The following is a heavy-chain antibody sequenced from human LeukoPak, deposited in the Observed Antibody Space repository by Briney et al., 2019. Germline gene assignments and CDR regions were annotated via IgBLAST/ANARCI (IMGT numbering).Heavy chain of an antibody. J-gene: IGHJ4*02. CDR2: IYSESAGGPT. Sequence: GGSLRLSCAASGFTFSKARTNCVRQAPGEGLEWVGRIYSESAGGPTEYAAPVKGRFTISRDDSKNMMWLQMNSLKTEDTAVYYCTRGSNSDSSSDFDQWGQGTLVTVSP. CDR1: GFTFSKAR. V-gene: IGHV3-15*01. D-gene: IGHD3-22*01. CDR3: TRGSNSDSSSDFDQ.